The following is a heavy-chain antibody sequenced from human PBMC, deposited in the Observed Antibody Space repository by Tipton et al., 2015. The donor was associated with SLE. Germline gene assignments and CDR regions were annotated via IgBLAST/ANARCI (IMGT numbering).Heavy chain of an antibody. J-gene: IGHJ4*02. V-gene: IGHV4-34*01. CDR1: GGSISSYY. D-gene: IGHD6-6*01. CDR3: ASFGIAAREIDY. CDR2: INHSGST. Sequence: LRLSCTVSGGSISSYYWSWIRQPAGKGLEWIGEINHSGSTNYNPSLKSRVTISVDTSKNQFSLKLSSVTAADTAVYYCASFGIAAREIDYWGQGTLVTVSS.